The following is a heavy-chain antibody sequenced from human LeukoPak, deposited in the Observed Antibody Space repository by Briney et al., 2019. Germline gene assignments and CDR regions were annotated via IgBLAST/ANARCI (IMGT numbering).Heavy chain of an antibody. CDR1: GFTFSSYA. CDR2: ISYDGSNK. CDR3: ARLGHSSGWYYFDY. Sequence: GSLRLSCAASGFTFSSYAMHWVRQAPGKGLEWVAVISYDGSNKYYADSVKGRFTISRDNSKNTLYLQMNSLRAEDTAVYYCARLGHSSGWYYFDYWGQGTLVTVSS. D-gene: IGHD6-19*01. J-gene: IGHJ4*02. V-gene: IGHV3-30*04.